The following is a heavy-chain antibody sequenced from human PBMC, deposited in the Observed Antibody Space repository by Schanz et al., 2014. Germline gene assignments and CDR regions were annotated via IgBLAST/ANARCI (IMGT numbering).Heavy chain of an antibody. Sequence: QVQLVQSGAEAKKPGASVKVSCKTSGYTFSSYGITWVRQAPGQGLEWMGWISPYNGSTNYAPKVQGRVTVTTDTSTSTSYMELTSLRSDDTAVYYCARGGYSSGWYDRDIAHFDYWGQGTLVTVSS. CDR3: ARGGYSSGWYDRDIAHFDY. CDR1: GYTFSSYG. J-gene: IGHJ4*02. V-gene: IGHV1-18*01. CDR2: ISPYNGST. D-gene: IGHD6-19*01.